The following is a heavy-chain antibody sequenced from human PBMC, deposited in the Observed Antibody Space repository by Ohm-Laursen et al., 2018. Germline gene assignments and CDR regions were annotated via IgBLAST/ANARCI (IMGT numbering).Heavy chain of an antibody. J-gene: IGHJ4*02. CDR1: GFTFSRAW. Sequence: SLRLSCAASGFTFSRAWMRWVRQAPGKGLEWVGRIKSNTDGGTTDYAAPVKGRFTISRDDSKNTLYLQMNSLKTEDTAVYYCTTGIAARPVGYWGQGTLVTVSS. CDR2: IKSNTDGGTT. V-gene: IGHV3-15*01. D-gene: IGHD6-6*01. CDR3: TTGIAARPVGY.